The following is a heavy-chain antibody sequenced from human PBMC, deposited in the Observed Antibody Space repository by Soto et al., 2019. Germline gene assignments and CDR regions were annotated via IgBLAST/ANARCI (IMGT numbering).Heavy chain of an antibody. D-gene: IGHD1-26*01. CDR1: GFTVNTNY. V-gene: IGHV3-66*01. J-gene: IGHJ6*03. CDR3: AREFVVGRTGYYMDV. CDR2: IYSGGTT. Sequence: EVQLVESGGGLVQPGGSLRLSCAASGFTVNTNYMTWVRQTPGRGLEWVSVIYSGGTTYYADSVKGRFSISRDNSKNTLYLQMNSLRAEDTAVYYCAREFVVGRTGYYMDVWGKGTTVTVSS.